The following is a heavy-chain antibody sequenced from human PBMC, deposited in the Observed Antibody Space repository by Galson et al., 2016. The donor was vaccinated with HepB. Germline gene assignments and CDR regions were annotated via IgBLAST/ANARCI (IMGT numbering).Heavy chain of an antibody. CDR1: GYSFTNYW. CDR3: TIGAGGIGTFDI. Sequence: QSGAEVKKPGESLKISCKGSGYSFTNYWIGWVRQMPGKGLEWLGIIYPGDSDTRYSPSFQGRVTMSADKSVNTAYLQWRSLKASDTAMYYCTIGAGGIGTFDIWGQGTTVTVSS. J-gene: IGHJ3*02. CDR2: IYPGDSDT. V-gene: IGHV5-51*01. D-gene: IGHD1-26*01.